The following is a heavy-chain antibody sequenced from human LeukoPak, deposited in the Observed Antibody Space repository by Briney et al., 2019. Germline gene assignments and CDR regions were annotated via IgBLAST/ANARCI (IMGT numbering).Heavy chain of an antibody. V-gene: IGHV3-21*04. CDR3: AREFKWGVTHDAFDI. D-gene: IGHD7-27*01. J-gene: IGHJ3*02. Sequence: GGSLRLSCAASGFTFSSYSMNWVRQAPGKGLEWVSSISSSSSYIYYADSVKGRFTISRDNAKDSLYLQMNSLRAEDTAVYYCAREFKWGVTHDAFDIWGQGTMVTVSS. CDR2: ISSSSSYI. CDR1: GFTFSSYS.